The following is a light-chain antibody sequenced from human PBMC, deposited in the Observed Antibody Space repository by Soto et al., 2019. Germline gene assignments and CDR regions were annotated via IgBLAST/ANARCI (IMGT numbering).Light chain of an antibody. CDR2: EVS. CDR3: RSYTSSSTRV. Sequence: QSALTQPASVSGSPGQSITISCTGTSSDVGAYDYVSWYQQHPDKAPKLMIYEVSNRPSGVSNRVSGAKSVNTATLTISGLQADDEADYYCRSYTSSSTRVFGTGTKLTVL. V-gene: IGLV2-14*03. J-gene: IGLJ1*01. CDR1: SSDVGAYDY.